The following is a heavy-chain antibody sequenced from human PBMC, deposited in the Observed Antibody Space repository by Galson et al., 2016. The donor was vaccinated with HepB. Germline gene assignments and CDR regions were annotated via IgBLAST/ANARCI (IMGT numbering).Heavy chain of an antibody. CDR3: ARERGGDSGYDHNWFDP. CDR2: IYYSGNT. CDR1: GGSFSDYY. D-gene: IGHD5-12*01. Sequence: SETLSLTCAVYGGSFSDYYWTWIRQPPGKGLEWIGYIYYSGNTKYNPSLKSRVTISVDPSKNQLSLKLSSVTAADTAMYYCARERGGDSGYDHNWFDPWGHGTQVTVSS. J-gene: IGHJ5*02. V-gene: IGHV4-59*01.